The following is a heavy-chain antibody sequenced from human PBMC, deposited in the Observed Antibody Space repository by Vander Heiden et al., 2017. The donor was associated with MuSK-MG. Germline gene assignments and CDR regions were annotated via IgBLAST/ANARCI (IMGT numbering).Heavy chain of an antibody. D-gene: IGHD2-2*01. J-gene: IGHJ4*02. CDR1: GFTFSSYA. CDR2: IGGTARTT. Sequence: EVQLLESGGGLVQAGGSLRLSCAASGFTFSSYAMSWVRQAPGRGLEWVSGIGGTARTTYYADSVKGRFTISRDNSKNTLYLQMSSLRAEDMAVYYCAKSPRPAGDFDSWGQGTLVSVSS. CDR3: AKSPRPAGDFDS. V-gene: IGHV3-23*01.